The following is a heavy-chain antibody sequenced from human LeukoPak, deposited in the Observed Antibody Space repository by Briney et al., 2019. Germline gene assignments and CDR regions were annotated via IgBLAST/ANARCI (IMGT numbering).Heavy chain of an antibody. Sequence: GGSLRLSCAASGFTFSGSAMHWARQASGKGLEWVGRIRSKANSYATAYAASVKGRFTISRDDSKNTAYLQMNSLKTEDTAVYYCTILSTSDEGFDYWGQGTLVTVSS. D-gene: IGHD3-10*01. CDR2: IRSKANSYAT. V-gene: IGHV3-73*01. CDR1: GFTFSGSA. CDR3: TILSTSDEGFDY. J-gene: IGHJ4*02.